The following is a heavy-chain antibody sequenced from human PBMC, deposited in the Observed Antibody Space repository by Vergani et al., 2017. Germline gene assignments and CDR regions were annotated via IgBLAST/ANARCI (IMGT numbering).Heavy chain of an antibody. D-gene: IGHD5-24*01. CDR2: ISNNGDYT. CDR1: GFSFTTYA. CDR3: AKGGYNYWFDS. J-gene: IGHJ5*01. V-gene: IGHV3-23*01. Sequence: EVQLLESGGDLVQPGGSLRLSCAASGFSFTTYAMSWVRQAPGKGLEWVSTISNNGDYTRYGDSVKGRFTISRDNSNSTLYLQMNSLRAEDTAIYYCAKGGYNYWFDSWGQGTLVIVS.